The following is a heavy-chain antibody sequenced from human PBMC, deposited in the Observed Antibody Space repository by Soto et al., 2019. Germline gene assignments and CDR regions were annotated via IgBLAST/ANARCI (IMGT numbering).Heavy chain of an antibody. Sequence: PSETLYLTCSVSGYSIRTGDDNWSWIRQPPGKGLEWIGYIHYTGSTYHNPSLKSRVTMSIDRSKNQFSLRLKSVAATDTAVYFCAIASDYSWGGYGMFSFWSQGYLV. V-gene: IGHV4-30-4*01. J-gene: IGHJ4*02. CDR1: GYSIRTGDDN. CDR3: AIASDYSWGGYGMFSF. CDR2: IHYTGST. D-gene: IGHD3-3*01.